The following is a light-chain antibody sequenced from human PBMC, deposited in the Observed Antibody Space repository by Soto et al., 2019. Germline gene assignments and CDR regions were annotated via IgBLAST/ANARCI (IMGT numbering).Light chain of an antibody. CDR3: AAWDDSLNGPV. V-gene: IGLV1-44*01. CDR1: SSNIGSHS. J-gene: IGLJ3*02. Sequence: QSVLTQPPSASGTPGQTVTISCSGSSSNIGSHSVNWYQQLPGTAPKLIIYKNNQRPSGVPDRFSDSKSVTSASLAISGLQSDDEADYYCAAWDDSLNGPVFGGGTKLTVL. CDR2: KNN.